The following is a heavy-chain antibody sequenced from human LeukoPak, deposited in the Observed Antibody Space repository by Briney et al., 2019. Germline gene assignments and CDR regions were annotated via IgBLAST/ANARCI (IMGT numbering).Heavy chain of an antibody. V-gene: IGHV1-2*02. CDR3: ARVGYCSRGVCYNYDY. Sequence: ASAKVSCKASGYTFISYGISWVRQAHGQGLECMGWINPNSGGTNYAQKFKGRVLMTRDTSISTAYMELSSLKSDDTAVYYCARVGYCSRGVCYNYDYWGQGTQVTVSS. D-gene: IGHD2-8*01. J-gene: IGHJ4*02. CDR1: GYTFISYG. CDR2: INPNSGGT.